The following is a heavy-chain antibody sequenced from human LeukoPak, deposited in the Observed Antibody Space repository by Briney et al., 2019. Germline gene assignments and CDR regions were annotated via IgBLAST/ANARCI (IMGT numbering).Heavy chain of an antibody. D-gene: IGHD6-25*01. CDR1: GYIFTGQF. Sequence: GASVKVSCKASGYIFTGQFIHWVRQAPGQGLEWMAMYNPNSGDTTFSQRFQDGVTMTRDTSVNTAFMELSRLTSDDTAVYYCARGGPRGNGFDYWGQGTLVSVSS. CDR2: YNPNSGDT. J-gene: IGHJ4*02. CDR3: ARGGPRGNGFDY. V-gene: IGHV1-2*02.